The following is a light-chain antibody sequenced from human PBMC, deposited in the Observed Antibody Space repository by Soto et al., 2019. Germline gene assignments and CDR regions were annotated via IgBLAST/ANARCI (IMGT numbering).Light chain of an antibody. CDR1: QDINYY. Sequence: DIQMTQSPSSLSASVGDRVTITCHASQDINYYLNWYQQKPGKAPKLLIYDASNLEIRVPSRFSGRGSGTDFTFTTSTLHTEGIATDYGEDYVCLYTFGPGTQV. CDR2: DAS. CDR3: EDYVCLYT. V-gene: IGKV1-33*01. J-gene: IGKJ3*01.